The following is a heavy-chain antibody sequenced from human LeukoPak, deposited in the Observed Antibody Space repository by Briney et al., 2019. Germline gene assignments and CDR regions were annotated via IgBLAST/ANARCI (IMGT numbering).Heavy chain of an antibody. J-gene: IGHJ4*02. V-gene: IGHV4-34*01. CDR1: GGSFSGYY. CDR2: INHSGST. Sequence: SETLSLTCAVYGGSFSGYYWSWIRQPPGKGLEWIGEINHSGSTNYNPSLKSRVTMSVDTSKNQFSLKLSSVTAADTAVYYCARQSSAMITFGGVIGGNYFDYWGQGTLVTVSS. CDR3: ARQSSAMITFGGVIGGNYFDY. D-gene: IGHD3-16*02.